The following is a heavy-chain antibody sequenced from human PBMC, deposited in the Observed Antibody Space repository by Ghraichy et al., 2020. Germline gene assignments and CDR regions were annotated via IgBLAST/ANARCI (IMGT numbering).Heavy chain of an antibody. V-gene: IGHV3-23*01. CDR3: AKKSPPPGIATTGTSGNWFDP. J-gene: IGHJ5*02. Sequence: GGSLRLSCAASGFTFSDYAMSWVRQAPGKGLEWVAAISGSGGSTYYADSVRGRFTISRDNSKNTLYVQMNSLRGEDTAIYYCAKKSPPPGIATTGTSGNWFDPWGQGTLVTVSS. CDR2: ISGSGGST. CDR1: GFTFSDYA. D-gene: IGHD6-13*01.